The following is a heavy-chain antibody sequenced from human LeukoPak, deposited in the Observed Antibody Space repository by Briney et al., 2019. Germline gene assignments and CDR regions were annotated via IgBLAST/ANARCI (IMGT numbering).Heavy chain of an antibody. CDR2: ISYDGSNK. J-gene: IGHJ4*02. D-gene: IGHD1-26*01. CDR3: ASESGSYDDY. Sequence: GGSLRLSCAASRFTFSSYGMHWVRQAPGKGLEWVAVISYDGSNKYYADSVKGRFTISRDNSKNTLYLQMNSLRAEDTAVYYCASESGSYDDYWGQGTLVTVSS. CDR1: RFTFSSYG. V-gene: IGHV3-30*03.